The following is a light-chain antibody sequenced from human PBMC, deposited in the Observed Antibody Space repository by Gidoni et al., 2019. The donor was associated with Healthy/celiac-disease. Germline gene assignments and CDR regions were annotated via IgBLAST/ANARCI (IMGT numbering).Light chain of an antibody. CDR3: QQYGSSPIT. J-gene: IGKJ5*01. CDR1: QSVSSSD. CDR2: WAS. V-gene: IGKV3-20*01. Sequence: EIVMTQSPGTLSLSPGERATLSCRASQSVSSSDLDWYQQKPCQAPRLLIYWASIRATGIPDRFSGSGSGTDFTLTISRLEPEDFAVYYCQQYGSSPITFGQGTRLEI.